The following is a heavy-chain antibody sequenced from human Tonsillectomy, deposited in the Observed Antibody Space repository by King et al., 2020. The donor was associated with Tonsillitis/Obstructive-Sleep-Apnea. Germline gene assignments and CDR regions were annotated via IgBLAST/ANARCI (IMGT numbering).Heavy chain of an antibody. CDR2: IVGSGGYP. J-gene: IGHJ3*02. Sequence: VQLVESGGGLVQPGGSLRLSCAASGFTFSSFAMSWVRQAPGKGLEWVSGIVGSGGYPYYADPVKGRFTISRDNSKNTLYLHMNSLRAEETAVYYCAKDFHSVTAAAFDIWGQGTMVTVSS. CDR3: AKDFHSVTAAAFDI. V-gene: IGHV3-23*04. D-gene: IGHD2-15*01. CDR1: GFTFSSFA.